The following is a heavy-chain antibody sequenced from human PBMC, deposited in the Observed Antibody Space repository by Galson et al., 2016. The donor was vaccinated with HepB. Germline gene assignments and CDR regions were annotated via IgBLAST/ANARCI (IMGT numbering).Heavy chain of an antibody. CDR3: ARSKVRFDYFYYYMDV. CDR1: GVSISRYY. Sequence: LSLTCTLSGVSISRYYWCWFRQPPEKGLAWIGYAFYSGLTNYNPPLKSPVTISVDTSKNQFSLTLSSVTAADTAVYYCARSKVRFDYFYYYMDVWGKGTTVTVSS. V-gene: IGHV4-59*01. D-gene: IGHD3-3*01. CDR2: AFYSGLT. J-gene: IGHJ6*03.